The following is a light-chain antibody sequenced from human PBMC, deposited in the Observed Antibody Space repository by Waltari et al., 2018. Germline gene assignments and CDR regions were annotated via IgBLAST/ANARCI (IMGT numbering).Light chain of an antibody. CDR3: QQRNIWPNT. CDR2: DAS. J-gene: IGKJ2*01. Sequence: EIVLTQSPATLSLSPGERATLSCRASQSVGSYLAWYQQRAGQVPRLLIYDASSRATGVPARFSGSGSGTEFTLTISSLEPEDFAVYYCQQRNIWPNTFGQGTKLEIK. V-gene: IGKV3-11*01. CDR1: QSVGSY.